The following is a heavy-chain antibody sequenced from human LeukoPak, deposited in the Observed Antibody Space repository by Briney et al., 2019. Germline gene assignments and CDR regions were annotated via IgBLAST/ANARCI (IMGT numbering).Heavy chain of an antibody. CDR2: IIPIFGTA. V-gene: IGHV1-69*05. D-gene: IGHD6-13*01. J-gene: IGHJ4*02. CDR3: ARVAAAGGRYLYYFDY. CDR1: GGTFSSYA. Sequence: GASVKVSCKASGGTFSSYAISWVRQALGQGLEWMGRIIPIFGTANYAQKFQGRVTITTDESTSTAYMELSSLRSEDTAVYYCARVAAAGGRYLYYFDYWGQGTLVTVSS.